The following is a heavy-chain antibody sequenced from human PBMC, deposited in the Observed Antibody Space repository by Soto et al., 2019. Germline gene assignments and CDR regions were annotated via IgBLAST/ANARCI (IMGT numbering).Heavy chain of an antibody. CDR1: GFTFGSYA. CDR3: AKFSGASYAYYSMDV. V-gene: IGHV3-23*01. J-gene: IGHJ6*03. Sequence: EVQLLESGGGLVQPGGSLRLSCAASGFTFGSYAMNWLRQAPGRGLECVSFISGSGRTTYYADSVKGRFTVSRDNSKNTLYLQMTRLTAEDTALYFCAKFSGASYAYYSMDVWGKGTAVTVSS. D-gene: IGHD6-19*01. CDR2: ISGSGRTT.